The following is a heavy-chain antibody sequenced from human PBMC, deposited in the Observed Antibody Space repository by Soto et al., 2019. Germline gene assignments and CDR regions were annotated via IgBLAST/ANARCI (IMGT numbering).Heavy chain of an antibody. CDR2: ISAYNANA. CDR1: RYTFRNFG. V-gene: IGHV1-18*01. J-gene: IGHJ4*02. CDR3: ARENSYLDY. Sequence: QIQLLQSGAEVKKPGASVKVTCKASRYTFRNFGISWVRQAPGQGLEWMGWISAYNANANYAQKFQGRLTMTADTSTSTAYMELRSLRSDDTAVYYCARENSYLDYWGQGTLVTVSS.